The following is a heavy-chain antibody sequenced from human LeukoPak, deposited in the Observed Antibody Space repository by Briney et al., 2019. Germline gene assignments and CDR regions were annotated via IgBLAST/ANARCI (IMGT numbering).Heavy chain of an antibody. CDR2: IKADGSEK. V-gene: IGHV3-7*01. Sequence: PGGSLRLSCVASGFPFSSYWMNWVRLAPGKGLEWVANIKADGSEKYYIDSAKGRFTISRDNAKNSVYLQMNSLRAEDTAMYYCRKGHYSDDAWDPGTLVTVSS. J-gene: IGHJ5*02. CDR1: GFPFSSYW. CDR3: RKGHYSDDA. D-gene: IGHD4-11*01.